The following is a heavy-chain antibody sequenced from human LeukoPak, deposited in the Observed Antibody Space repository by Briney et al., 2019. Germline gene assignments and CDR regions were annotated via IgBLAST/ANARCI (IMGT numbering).Heavy chain of an antibody. D-gene: IGHD2-8*01. Sequence: SETLSLTCTVSGVSISSGGYFGTWIRQHPEKGLEWIGYIHYSGTTYYNPSLKSRTTLAVDTSKNQFSLKLSSATAADTAVYYCAISDGYCTSTKCYNPFAQWGQGTLVTVSS. CDR3: AISDGYCTSTKCYNPFAQ. CDR1: GVSISSGGYF. CDR2: IHYSGTT. J-gene: IGHJ4*02. V-gene: IGHV4-31*03.